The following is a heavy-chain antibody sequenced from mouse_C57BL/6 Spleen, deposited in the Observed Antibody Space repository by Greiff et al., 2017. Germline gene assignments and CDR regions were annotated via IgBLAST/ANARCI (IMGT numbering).Heavy chain of an antibody. Sequence: QVQLQQPGAELVKPGASVTLSCKASGYTFPSYWMHWVKQRPGRGLEWIGRIDPNSGGTKYNEKFKSKATLTVDKPSSTAYMQLSSLTSEDSAVYYCARSDYYGSSHLYYFDYWGQGTTLTVSS. D-gene: IGHD1-1*01. CDR3: ARSDYYGSSHLYYFDY. V-gene: IGHV1-72*01. CDR1: GYTFPSYW. CDR2: IDPNSGGT. J-gene: IGHJ2*01.